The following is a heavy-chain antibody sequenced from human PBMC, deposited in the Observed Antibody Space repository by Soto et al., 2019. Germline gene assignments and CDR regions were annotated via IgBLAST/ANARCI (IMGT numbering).Heavy chain of an antibody. V-gene: IGHV4-31*03. D-gene: IGHD3-16*02. CDR2: IYSSGTP. Sequence: QVQLQESGPGLVKPSQTLSLSCSISGGSITSANYYWTWIRLFPGKGLEWIGYIYSSGTPHYNPSFKSRGTMSLDTTNNQFSLEVKSATAADTAVYYCARMGLHLGELSRNWFDPWGQGSLVTVSS. CDR1: GGSITSANYY. CDR3: ARMGLHLGELSRNWFDP. J-gene: IGHJ5*02.